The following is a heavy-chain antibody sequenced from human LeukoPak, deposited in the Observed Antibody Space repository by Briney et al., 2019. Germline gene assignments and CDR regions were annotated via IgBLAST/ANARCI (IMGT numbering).Heavy chain of an antibody. CDR1: GFTFSSYN. V-gene: IGHV3-73*01. CDR3: TRSPDFDY. J-gene: IGHJ4*02. CDR2: IRSKANSYAT. Sequence: GGSLRLSCAASGFTFSSYNMNWVRQAPGKGLEWVGRIRSKANSYATAYAASVKGRFTISRDDSKNTAYLQMNSLKTEDTAVYFCTRSPDFDYWGQGTLVTVSS.